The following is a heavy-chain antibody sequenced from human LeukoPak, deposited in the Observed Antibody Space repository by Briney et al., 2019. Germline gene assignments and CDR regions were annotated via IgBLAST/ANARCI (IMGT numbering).Heavy chain of an antibody. CDR1: GGSFSGYY. V-gene: IGHV4-34*01. CDR2: INHSGST. Sequence: SETLSLTCAVYGGSFSGYYWSWIRQPPGNGLEWIGEINHSGSTNYNPSLKSRGTISVDTSKNQFSLKLSSLTAADTAVYYCARYYYDSSGYYPGFDYWGQGTLVTVSS. CDR3: ARYYYDSSGYYPGFDY. D-gene: IGHD3-22*01. J-gene: IGHJ4*02.